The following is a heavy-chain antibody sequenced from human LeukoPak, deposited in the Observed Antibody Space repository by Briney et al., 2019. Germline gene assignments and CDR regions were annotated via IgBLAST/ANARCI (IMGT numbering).Heavy chain of an antibody. CDR2: ISSSGSTI. V-gene: IGHV3-48*03. D-gene: IGHD6-13*01. CDR1: GFTFSSYE. Sequence: GGSLRLSCAASGFTFSSYEMNWVRQAPGKGLEWVSYISSSGSTIYYADSVKGRFTISRDNAKNSLYLQMNSLRAEDTAVYYCAGHGPGIAATADYWGQGTLVTVSS. CDR3: AGHGPGIAATADY. J-gene: IGHJ4*02.